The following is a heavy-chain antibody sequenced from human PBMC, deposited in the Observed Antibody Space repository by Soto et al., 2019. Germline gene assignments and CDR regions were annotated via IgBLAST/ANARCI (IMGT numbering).Heavy chain of an antibody. D-gene: IGHD3-3*01. CDR3: ARGLTIFGVVISKYYYYYRAG. J-gene: IGHJ6*03. Sequence: GASVKVSCKASGYTFTSYDMHWVRQAPGQGLEWMGIINPSGGSTSYAQKFQGRVTMTRDTSTSTVYMELSSLRSEDTAVYYCARGLTIFGVVISKYYYYYRAGWGKGTTVPVSS. CDR2: INPSGGST. V-gene: IGHV1-46*03. CDR1: GYTFTSYD.